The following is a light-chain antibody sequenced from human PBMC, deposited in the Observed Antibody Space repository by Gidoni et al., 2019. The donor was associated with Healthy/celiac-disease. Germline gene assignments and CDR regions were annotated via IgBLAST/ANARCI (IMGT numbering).Light chain of an antibody. CDR2: GAS. CDR1: QSVSSSY. CDR3: QQYGSSPRT. V-gene: IGKV3-20*01. J-gene: IGKJ1*01. Sequence: EIVLTRSPGTLSLSPGERATLSCRASQSVSSSYLAWYQQKPGQAPRLLIYGASSRATGIPDRFSGSGSGTDFTLTISRLEPEDFAVYYCQQYGSSPRTCGQGTKVEIK.